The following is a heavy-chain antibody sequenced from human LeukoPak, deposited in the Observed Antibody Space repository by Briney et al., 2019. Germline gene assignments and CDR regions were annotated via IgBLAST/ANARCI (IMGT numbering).Heavy chain of an antibody. J-gene: IGHJ4*02. Sequence: GASVKVSCKASGYTFTGYYMHWVRQAPGQGLEWMGGIIPIFGTANYAQKFQGRVTITADESTSTAYMELSSLRSEDTAVYYCARGAYYDSSGSPPDYWGQGTLVTVSS. CDR2: IIPIFGTA. V-gene: IGHV1-69*13. D-gene: IGHD3-22*01. CDR3: ARGAYYDSSGSPPDY. CDR1: GYTFTGYY.